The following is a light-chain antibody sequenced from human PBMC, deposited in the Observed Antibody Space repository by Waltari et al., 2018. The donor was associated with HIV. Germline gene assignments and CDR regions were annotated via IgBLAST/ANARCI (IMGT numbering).Light chain of an antibody. Sequence: IVMTQAPASRTVSHGETATLSCRASQSVSRNLAWYQQKPGQAPRLLIYGASTRATGIPARFSGSGAGKDFTSNLSSLQSEDFAVYYCQQYNNWGTFGQGTKVEIK. CDR3: QQYNNWGT. V-gene: IGKV3-15*01. CDR1: QSVSRN. J-gene: IGKJ1*01. CDR2: GAS.